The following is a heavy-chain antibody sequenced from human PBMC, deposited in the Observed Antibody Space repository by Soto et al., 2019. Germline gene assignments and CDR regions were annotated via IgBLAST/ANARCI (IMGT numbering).Heavy chain of an antibody. CDR1: GDSVSNNTTG. CDR2: TYYRSKWYN. D-gene: IGHD4-17*01. V-gene: IGHV6-1*01. J-gene: IGHJ3*02. Sequence: PSQTLSLTCAISGDSVSNNTTGWNWIRQSPSRGLEWLGRTYYRSKWYNDYAVSVKSRIIINPDTSKNQFSLQLSSVTPEDTAVSYCAGERYGDYGSDTFNIWAQGTMVT. CDR3: AGERYGDYGSDTFNI.